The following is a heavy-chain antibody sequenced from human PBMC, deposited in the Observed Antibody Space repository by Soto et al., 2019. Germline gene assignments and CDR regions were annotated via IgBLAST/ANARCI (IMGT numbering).Heavy chain of an antibody. CDR2: MNPNSGDT. CDR3: ARESGGATATLDYYYFYMDV. D-gene: IGHD5-12*01. J-gene: IGHJ6*03. V-gene: IGHV1-2*02. Sequence: QVQLVQSGAEVKKPGASVTVSCKASGYRFSDYYLHWVRQAPGQGPEWMGWMNPNSGDTKYAQKFKGRVTMTRDTSVRTAFMELNCLNSDDTAVYYCARESGGATATLDYYYFYMDVWGIGTTVTVSS. CDR1: GYRFSDYY.